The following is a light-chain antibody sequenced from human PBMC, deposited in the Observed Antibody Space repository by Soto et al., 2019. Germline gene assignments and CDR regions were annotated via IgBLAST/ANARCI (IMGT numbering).Light chain of an antibody. CDR3: SSYTSSSTYD. Sequence: QSVLTQPPSVSGSPGQSVTISCTGTISDAGFYARVSWYQQPPGTAPKLLIYDVTSRPSGVPDRFSGSRSGKTASLTISGLQAEDEADYYCSSYTSSSTYDFGPGTKVTVL. CDR2: DVT. CDR1: ISDAGFYAR. J-gene: IGLJ1*01. V-gene: IGLV2-18*02.